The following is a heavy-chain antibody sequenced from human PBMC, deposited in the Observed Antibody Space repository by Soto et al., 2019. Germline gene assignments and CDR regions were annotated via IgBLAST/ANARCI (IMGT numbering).Heavy chain of an antibody. Sequence: LRLSCAASGFTFSTYWMHWIRQVPGKGLEWVSRINSDASHTYYADSVKGRFTISRDNSKNTLYLQMNSLRAEDTAVYYCAKLGGPIDPWGQGTLVTVSS. V-gene: IGHV3-74*01. D-gene: IGHD2-15*01. CDR1: GFTFSTYW. CDR2: INSDASHT. CDR3: AKLGGPIDP. J-gene: IGHJ5*02.